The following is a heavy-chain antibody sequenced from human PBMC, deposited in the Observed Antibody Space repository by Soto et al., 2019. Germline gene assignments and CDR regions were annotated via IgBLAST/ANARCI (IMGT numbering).Heavy chain of an antibody. CDR3: ARDRSYGLPYYFDY. V-gene: IGHV3-21*01. CDR2: ISSSSSYI. D-gene: IGHD5-18*01. J-gene: IGHJ4*02. CDR1: GFTFSSYS. Sequence: GGSLRLSCAASGFTFSSYSMNWVRQAPGKGLEWVSSISSSSSYIYYADSVKGRFTISRDNAKNSLYLQMNSLRAEDTAVYYCARDRSYGLPYYFDYWGQGTLVTVSS.